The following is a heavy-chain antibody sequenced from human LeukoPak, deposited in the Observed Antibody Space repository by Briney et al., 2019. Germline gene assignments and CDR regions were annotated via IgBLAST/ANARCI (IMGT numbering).Heavy chain of an antibody. CDR3: AIGYHTICFDP. Sequence: PSETLSLTCTVSGGFISKYYCSWIRQPPGKGLEWIGYIYDSGRTKYNPSLKSRVTISVDTSKNQFSLKLSSVTAADTAVYYCAIGYHTICFDPRGQGTLVTVSS. CDR2: IYDSGRT. CDR1: GGFISKYY. V-gene: IGHV4-59*01. D-gene: IGHD2-2*01. J-gene: IGHJ5*02.